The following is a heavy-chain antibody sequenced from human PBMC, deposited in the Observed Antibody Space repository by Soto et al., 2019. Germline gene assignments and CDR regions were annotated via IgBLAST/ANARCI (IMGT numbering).Heavy chain of an antibody. D-gene: IGHD3-16*02. V-gene: IGHV1-8*01. J-gene: IGHJ6*03. CDR2: MNPNSGNT. CDR1: GYTFTSYD. Sequence: ASVKVSCKASGYTFTSYDINWVRQATGQGHERMGWMNPNSGNTGYAQKFQGRVTMTRNTSISTAYMELSSLRYEDTAVYYFSAVVVLLAFLFLYFFIWWSYRSHYIDFWGKRTSVTVSS. CDR3: SAVVVLLAFLFLYFFIWWSYRSHYIDF.